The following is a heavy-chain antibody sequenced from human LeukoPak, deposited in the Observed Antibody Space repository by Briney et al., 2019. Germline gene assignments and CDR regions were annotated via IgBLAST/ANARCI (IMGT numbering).Heavy chain of an antibody. V-gene: IGHV1-69*05. CDR3: ARGGSSSLRYYYYYMDV. CDR1: GGTFSSYA. D-gene: IGHD6-6*01. Sequence: GASVKVSCKASGGTFSSYAISWVRQAPGQGLEWMGGIIPIFGTANYAQKFQGRVTITRNTSISTAYMELSSLRSEDTAVYYCARGGSSSLRYYYYYMDVWGKGTTVTVSS. CDR2: IIPIFGTA. J-gene: IGHJ6*03.